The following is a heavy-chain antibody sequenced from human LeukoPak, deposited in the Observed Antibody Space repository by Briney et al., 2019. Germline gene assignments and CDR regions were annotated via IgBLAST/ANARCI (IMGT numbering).Heavy chain of an antibody. D-gene: IGHD3-22*01. V-gene: IGHV1-2*02. CDR1: GYTFTGYY. J-gene: IGHJ4*02. CDR2: INPNSGGT. Sequence: GASVKVSCKASGYTFTGYYMHWVRQAPGQGLEWMGWINPNSGGTNYAQKFQGRVTMTRDTSISTAYMELSRLRSDDTAVYYCARGIYYYDSSGYNDYWGQGTLVTVSS. CDR3: ARGIYYYDSSGYNDY.